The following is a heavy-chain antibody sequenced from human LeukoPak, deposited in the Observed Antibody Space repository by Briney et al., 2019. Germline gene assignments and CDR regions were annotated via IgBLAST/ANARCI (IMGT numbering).Heavy chain of an antibody. D-gene: IGHD3-10*02. CDR1: GFTFSSYE. J-gene: IGHJ6*04. V-gene: IGHV3-48*03. CDR3: AELGITMIGGV. Sequence: GGSLILSCAASGFTFSSYEMDWVRQAPGKGLEWVSYISSSGSTIYYADSVKGRFTISRDNAKNSLYLQMNSLRAEDTAVYYCAELGITMIGGVWGKGTTVTISS. CDR2: ISSSGSTI.